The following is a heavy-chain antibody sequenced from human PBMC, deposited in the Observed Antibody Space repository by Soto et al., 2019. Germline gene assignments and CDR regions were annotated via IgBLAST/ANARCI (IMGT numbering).Heavy chain of an antibody. Sequence: GGSLRLSCAASGFTFSSYGMHWVRQAPGKGLEWVAVISYDGSNKYYADSVKGRFTISGDNSKNTLYLQMNSLRAEDTAVYYCAKDGPTVSFDYWGQGTLVTVSS. D-gene: IGHD4-17*01. CDR2: ISYDGSNK. V-gene: IGHV3-30*18. CDR3: AKDGPTVSFDY. J-gene: IGHJ4*02. CDR1: GFTFSSYG.